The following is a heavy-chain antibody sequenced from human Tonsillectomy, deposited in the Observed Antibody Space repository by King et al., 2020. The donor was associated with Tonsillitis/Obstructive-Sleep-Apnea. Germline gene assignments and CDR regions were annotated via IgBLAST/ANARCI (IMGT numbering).Heavy chain of an antibody. CDR2: FYYGGST. CDR1: GDSISSSIYY. V-gene: IGHV4-39*01. Sequence: LQLQESGPGLVKPSETLSLTCNVSGDSISSSIYYWGWIRQLPGKGLEWIGNFYYGGSTYYNSVLKSRVTISVDTSKNQFFLNLSSVTAADTAVYYCAXXKITRATNXXXXXWGQGTLVTVSS. J-gene: IGHJ4*02. CDR3: AXXKITRATNXXXXX. D-gene: IGHD1-26*01.